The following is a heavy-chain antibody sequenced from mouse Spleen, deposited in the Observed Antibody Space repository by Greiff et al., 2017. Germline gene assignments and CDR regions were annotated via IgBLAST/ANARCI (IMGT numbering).Heavy chain of an antibody. J-gene: IGHJ4*01. CDR3: ARKSLLLYAMDY. V-gene: IGHV2-2*01. CDR2: IWSGGST. CDR1: RFSLTSYG. D-gene: IGHD1-1*01. Sequence: QVQLKESGPGLVQPSQSLSITCTVSRFSLTSYGVHWVRQSPGKGLEWLGVIWSGGSTDYNAAFISRLSISKDNSKSQVFFKMNSLQADDTAIYYCARKSLLLYAMDYWGQGTSVTVSS.